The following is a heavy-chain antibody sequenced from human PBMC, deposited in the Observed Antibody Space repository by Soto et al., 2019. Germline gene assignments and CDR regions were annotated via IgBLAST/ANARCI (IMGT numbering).Heavy chain of an antibody. Sequence: QVQLVESGGGVVQPGRSLRLSCAASGFTFSSYGMHWVRQAPGKGLEWVAVIWYDGSNKYYADSVKGRFTISRDNSKNTLYLQMNSLRAEDTAVYYWARDLGWGGFDYWGQGTLVTVCS. CDR2: IWYDGSNK. V-gene: IGHV3-33*01. CDR3: ARDLGWGGFDY. D-gene: IGHD3-16*01. J-gene: IGHJ4*02. CDR1: GFTFSSYG.